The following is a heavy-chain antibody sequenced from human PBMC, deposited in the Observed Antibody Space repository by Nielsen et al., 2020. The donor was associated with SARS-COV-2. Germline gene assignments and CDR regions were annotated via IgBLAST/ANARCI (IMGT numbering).Heavy chain of an antibody. Sequence: SCAASGFTFSSYAMHWVRQAPGKGLEWVAVISYDGSNKYYADSVKGRFTISRDNSKNTLYLQMNSLRAEDTAVYYCAKHRGSPLLDFDYWGQGTLVTVSS. CDR3: AKHRGSPLLDFDY. CDR1: GFTFSSYA. CDR2: ISYDGSNK. D-gene: IGHD3-10*01. V-gene: IGHV3-30-3*02. J-gene: IGHJ4*02.